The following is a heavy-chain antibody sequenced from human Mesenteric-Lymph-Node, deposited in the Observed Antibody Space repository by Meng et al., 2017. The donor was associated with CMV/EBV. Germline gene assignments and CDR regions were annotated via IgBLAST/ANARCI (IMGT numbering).Heavy chain of an antibody. CDR1: GFTVSSNY. J-gene: IGHJ6*02. V-gene: IGHV3-53*01. Sequence: GESLKISCAASGFTVSSNYMSWVRQAPGKGLEWVSVIYSGCSTYYADSVKGRFTISRDNSKNTLYLQMNSLRAEDTAVYYCAIDPMGLVVTVYGMDVWGQGTTVTVSS. CDR2: IYSGCST. CDR3: AIDPMGLVVTVYGMDV. D-gene: IGHD3-22*01.